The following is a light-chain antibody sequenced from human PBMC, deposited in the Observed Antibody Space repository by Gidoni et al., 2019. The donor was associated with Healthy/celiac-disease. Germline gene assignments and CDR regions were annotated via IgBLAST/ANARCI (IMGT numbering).Light chain of an antibody. CDR3: QVWDSSSDHPVV. Sequence: SYVLTPPPSVSVAPEQTARITSGRNNIGSKSVHWYQQKPGQAPVLVVYDDSDRPSGISERFSGSNSGNTATLTISRVEAGDEADYYCQVWDSSSDHPVVFGGGTKLTVL. V-gene: IGLV3-21*02. CDR2: DDS. CDR1: NIGSKS. J-gene: IGLJ2*01.